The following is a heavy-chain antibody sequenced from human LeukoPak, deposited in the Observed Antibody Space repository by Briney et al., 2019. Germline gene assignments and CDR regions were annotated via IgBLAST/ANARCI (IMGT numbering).Heavy chain of an antibody. D-gene: IGHD6-19*01. CDR2: ISHSGST. J-gene: IGHJ4*02. CDR3: ARDPTRLYYFDY. CDR1: GGSISSGGYY. Sequence: PSRTLSLTCTVSGGSISSGGYYWSWIRQHPGKGLEWIGYISHSGSTYYNPSLKSRVTISIDTSKNQFSLNLSSVTAADTAVYFCARDPTRLYYFDYWGQGTLVTVSS. V-gene: IGHV4-31*03.